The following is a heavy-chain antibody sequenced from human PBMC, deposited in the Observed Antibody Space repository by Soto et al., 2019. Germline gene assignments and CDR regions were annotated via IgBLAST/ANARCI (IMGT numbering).Heavy chain of an antibody. CDR1: GYTFTSYD. D-gene: IGHD6-6*01. Sequence: QVQLVQSGAEVKKPGASVKVSCKASGYTFTSYDINWVRQATGQGLEWMGWMNPNSGNTGYAQKFRGRVTITRNTSISTAYMELSSLTPQATAVYYCARGREYSRTFAPWGEGTLVTVSS. J-gene: IGHJ5*02. CDR3: ARGREYSRTFAP. CDR2: MNPNSGNT. V-gene: IGHV1-8*01.